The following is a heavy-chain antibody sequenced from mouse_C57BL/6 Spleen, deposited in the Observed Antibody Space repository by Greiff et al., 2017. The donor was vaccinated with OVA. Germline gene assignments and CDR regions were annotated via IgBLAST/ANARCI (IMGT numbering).Heavy chain of an antibody. CDR1: GFTFSDYG. D-gene: IGHD1-1*01. J-gene: IGHJ2*01. CDR2: ISSGSSTI. V-gene: IGHV5-17*01. CDR3: ARHGSSYVDYFDY. Sequence: VQLKESGGGLVKPGGSLKLSCAASGFTFSDYGMHWVRQAPEKGLEWVAYISSGSSTIYYADTVKGRFTISRDNAKNTLFLQMTSLRSEDTAMYYCARHGSSYVDYFDYWGQGTTLTVSS.